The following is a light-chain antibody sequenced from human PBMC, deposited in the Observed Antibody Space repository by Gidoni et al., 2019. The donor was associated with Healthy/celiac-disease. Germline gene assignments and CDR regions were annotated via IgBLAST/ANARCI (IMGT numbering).Light chain of an antibody. Sequence: QSALTQPRSVSGSPGQSVTISCTGTSSDVGGHNYVSWYQQHPGKAPKLMIYDVSKRPSGVPDRFSGSKSGNTASLTISGLKAEEEADYYCCSYAGSYSYVFGTGTKVTVL. V-gene: IGLV2-11*01. CDR1: SSDVGGHNY. CDR2: DVS. J-gene: IGLJ1*01. CDR3: CSYAGSYSYV.